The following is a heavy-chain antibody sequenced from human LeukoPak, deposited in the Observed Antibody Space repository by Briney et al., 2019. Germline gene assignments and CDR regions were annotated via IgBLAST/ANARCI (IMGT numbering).Heavy chain of an antibody. CDR1: GFTFSGYP. D-gene: IGHD2-2*01. Sequence: GGSLRLSCAASGFTFSGYPMNWVRQAPGKGLEWVSSVSTTGYYIYYADSVKGRFSISRDNAKNSLYLQMNSLRAEDTAVYYCARGGDCGTTSCYYFDFWGQGTRVTVSS. J-gene: IGHJ4*02. CDR2: VSTTGYYI. CDR3: ARGGDCGTTSCYYFDF. V-gene: IGHV3-21*01.